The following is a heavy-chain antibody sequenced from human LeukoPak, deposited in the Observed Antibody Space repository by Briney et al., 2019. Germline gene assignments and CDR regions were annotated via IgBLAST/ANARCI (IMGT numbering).Heavy chain of an antibody. Sequence: PGGSLRLSCAASGFTFSSYWMSWVRQAPGKGLEWVANIKQDGSEKYYVDSVKGRFTISRDNSKNTLYLQMGSLRAEDMAVYYCARLGRTRRGVVPAAGGDYWGQGTLVTVSS. CDR3: ARLGRTRRGVVPAAGGDY. CDR1: GFTFSSYW. J-gene: IGHJ4*02. CDR2: IKQDGSEK. D-gene: IGHD2-2*01. V-gene: IGHV3-7*01.